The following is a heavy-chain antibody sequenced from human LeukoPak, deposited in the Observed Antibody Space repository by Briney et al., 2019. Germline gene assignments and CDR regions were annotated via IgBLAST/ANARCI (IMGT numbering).Heavy chain of an antibody. V-gene: IGHV3-30*04. CDR1: GFTFSSYA. CDR3: ARDPRYYYDSSGQDY. CDR2: ISYDGSNK. D-gene: IGHD3-22*01. Sequence: GGSLRLSCAASGFTFSSYAMHWVRQAPGKGLEWVAVISYDGSNKYYADSVKGRFTISRDNSKNTLYLRMNSLRAGDTAVYYCARDPRYYYDSSGQDYWGQGTLVTVSS. J-gene: IGHJ4*02.